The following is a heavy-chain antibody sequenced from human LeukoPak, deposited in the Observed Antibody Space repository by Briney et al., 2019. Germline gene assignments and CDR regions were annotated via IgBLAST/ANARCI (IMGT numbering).Heavy chain of an antibody. CDR1: GFTFSGYD. CDR2: ISGSSSL. CDR3: AKGSSNVAARNNWFDP. Sequence: GGSLRLSCAASGFTFSGYDMNWVRQAPGKGLEWVSSISGSSSLYYAASMKGRFTISRDNGKNSLYLQMNSLRAEDTAVYFCAKGSSNVAARNNWFDPWGQGTLVTVSS. V-gene: IGHV3-21*01. J-gene: IGHJ5*02. D-gene: IGHD6-6*01.